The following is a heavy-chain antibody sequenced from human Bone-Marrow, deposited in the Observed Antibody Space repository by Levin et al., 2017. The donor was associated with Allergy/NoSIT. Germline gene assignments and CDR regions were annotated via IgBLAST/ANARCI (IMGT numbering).Heavy chain of an antibody. Sequence: PGGSLRLSCAASGFTFSSYTMSWVRQAPGKGLEWVAAISDSGYATFYGESVKGRFTISRDNSKNTLYLQMNSLRAEDTAVFYCAKDGIFSASPSDYWGQGTLVTVSS. V-gene: IGHV3-23*01. J-gene: IGHJ4*02. CDR3: AKDGIFSASPSDY. CDR1: GFTFSSYT. CDR2: ISDSGYAT. D-gene: IGHD1-26*01.